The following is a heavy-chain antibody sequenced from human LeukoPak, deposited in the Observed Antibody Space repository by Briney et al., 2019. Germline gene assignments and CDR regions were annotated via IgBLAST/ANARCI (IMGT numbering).Heavy chain of an antibody. CDR1: GFTFSSHL. Sequence: GGSLRLSCAASGFTFSSHLVRWVRQAPGKGLQWVAIIKQDGGKKHYVDSVRGRFTISRDNNKNSLYLQMNSLRGEESAVYYCASNRWYVRGYGMDVWREGTTVTVSS. CDR2: IKQDGGKK. J-gene: IGHJ6*01. V-gene: IGHV3-7*01. D-gene: IGHD2-15*01. CDR3: ASNRWYVRGYGMDV.